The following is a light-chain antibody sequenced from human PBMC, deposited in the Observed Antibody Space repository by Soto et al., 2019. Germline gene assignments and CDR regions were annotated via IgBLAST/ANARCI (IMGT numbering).Light chain of an antibody. Sequence: QSALAQPASVSGSPGQSITLSCTGTSSDVGGYIYVSWFQHHPGKAPKLIIYDVSNRPSGVSNRFSGSRSDNTASQTISGVQAEDEAIYYCSSYSTTTRGVLFGRGTKVPVL. CDR3: SSYSTTTRGVL. V-gene: IGLV2-14*03. J-gene: IGLJ2*01. CDR1: SSDVGGYIY. CDR2: DVS.